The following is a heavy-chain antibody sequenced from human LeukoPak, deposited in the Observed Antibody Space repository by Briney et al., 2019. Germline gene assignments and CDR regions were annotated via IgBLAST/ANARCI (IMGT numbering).Heavy chain of an antibody. CDR1: GYTFTSYY. CDR3: ARDQGDDYYDSSGYYW. Sequence: ASVKVSCKASGYTFTSYYMHWVRQAPGQGLEWKGIINPSGGGTNYAQKFQGRVTMTRDTSISTAYMELSRLRSDDTAVYYCARDQGDDYYDSSGYYWWGQGTLVTVSS. J-gene: IGHJ4*02. V-gene: IGHV1-46*01. CDR2: INPSGGGT. D-gene: IGHD3-22*01.